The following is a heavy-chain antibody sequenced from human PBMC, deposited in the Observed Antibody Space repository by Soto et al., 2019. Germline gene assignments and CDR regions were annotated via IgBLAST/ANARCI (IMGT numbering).Heavy chain of an antibody. CDR1: GYTFTSYD. V-gene: IGHV1-8*01. CDR2: MNPNSGNT. J-gene: IGHJ5*02. CDR3: ARDSRYSGYDRWFDP. D-gene: IGHD5-12*01. Sequence: ASVKVSCKASGYTFTSYDINWVRQATGQGLEWMGWMNPNSGNTGYAQKFQGRVTMTTDTSTSTAYMELRSLRSDDTAVYYCARDSRYSGYDRWFDPWGQGTLVTVSS.